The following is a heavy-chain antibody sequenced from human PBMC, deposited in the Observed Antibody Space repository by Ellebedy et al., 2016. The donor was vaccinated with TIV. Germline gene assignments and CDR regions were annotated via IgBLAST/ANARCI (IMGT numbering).Heavy chain of an antibody. CDR3: ARTLNSYSSNWLKWFDP. CDR1: GSSISTYY. Sequence: MPGGSLRLSCAVSGSSISTYYWSWIRQSPGKGLEWIGYIYYSGSTNYNPSLKSRVTISGDTSKNHISLKLSSVTAADTAVYYCARTLNSYSSNWLKWFDPWGQGTLVTVSS. V-gene: IGHV4-59*08. D-gene: IGHD6-13*01. J-gene: IGHJ5*02. CDR2: IYYSGST.